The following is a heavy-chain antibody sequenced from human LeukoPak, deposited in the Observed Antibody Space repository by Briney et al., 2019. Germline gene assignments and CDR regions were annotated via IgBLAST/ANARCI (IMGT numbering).Heavy chain of an antibody. CDR1: GFTFDDYA. V-gene: IGHV3-20*04. Sequence: PGGSLRLSCAASGFTFDDYAMHWVRQAPGKGLEWVSGISWNGGSTGYADSVKGRFTISRDNAKNSLYLQMNSLRAEDTALYYCARHHSLWKGADYWGQGTLVTVSS. J-gene: IGHJ4*02. CDR3: ARHHSLWKGADY. D-gene: IGHD3-3*01. CDR2: ISWNGGST.